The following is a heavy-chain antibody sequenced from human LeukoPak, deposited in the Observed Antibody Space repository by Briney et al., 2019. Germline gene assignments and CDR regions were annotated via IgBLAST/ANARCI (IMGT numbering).Heavy chain of an antibody. CDR2: IYSGGST. CDR1: GFTVSSNY. J-gene: IGHJ3*02. CDR3: ARDRVGWNDAFDI. D-gene: IGHD1-1*01. V-gene: IGHV3-66*02. Sequence: GGSLRLSCAASGFTVSSNYMSWVRQAPGKGLEWVSVIYSGGSTYYADSVKGRFTISRDNSKNTLYLQMNSLRAEDTAVYYCARDRVGWNDAFDIWGQGTMVTVSS.